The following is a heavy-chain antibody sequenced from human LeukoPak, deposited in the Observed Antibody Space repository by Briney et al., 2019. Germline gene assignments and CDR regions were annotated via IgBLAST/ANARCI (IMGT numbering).Heavy chain of an antibody. CDR3: ARGNVLRFLEWSRNTYYYYGMDV. CDR1: GGSFSGYY. D-gene: IGHD3-3*01. V-gene: IGHV4-34*01. Sequence: SETLSLTCAVYGGSFSGYYWSWIRQPPGKGLEWIGEINHSGSTNYNPSLKSRVTISVDTSKNQFSLKLSSVTAADTAVYYSARGNVLRFLEWSRNTYYYYGMDVWGQGTTVTVSS. CDR2: INHSGST. J-gene: IGHJ6*02.